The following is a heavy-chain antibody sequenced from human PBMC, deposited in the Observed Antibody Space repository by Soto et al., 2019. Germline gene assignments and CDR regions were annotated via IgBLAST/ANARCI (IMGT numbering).Heavy chain of an antibody. D-gene: IGHD3-22*01. CDR1: GFTVSSYA. V-gene: IGHV3-23*01. CDR3: VRGITMIVVVIPYYFDY. CDR2: ISGSGGST. J-gene: IGHJ4*02. Sequence: GGSLRLSCAASGFTVSSYAMSWVRQAPGKGLEWVSAISGSGGSTYYADSVKGRFTISRDNSKNTLYLQMNSLRAEDTAVYYCVRGITMIVVVIPYYFDYWGQGTLVTVSS.